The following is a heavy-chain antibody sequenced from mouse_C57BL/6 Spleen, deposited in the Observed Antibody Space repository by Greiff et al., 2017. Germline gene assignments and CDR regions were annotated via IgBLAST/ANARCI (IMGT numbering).Heavy chain of an antibody. CDR2: IDPETGGT. D-gene: IGHD4-1*01. CDR1: GYTFTDYE. Sequence: QVQLQQSGAELVRPGASVTLSCKASGYTFTDYEMHWVKQTPVHGLEWIGAIDPETGGTAYNQKFKGKAILTADKSSSTAYMELRGLTSEDSAVYYCTSLNWDDAMDYWGQGTSVTVSS. V-gene: IGHV1-15*01. J-gene: IGHJ4*01. CDR3: TSLNWDDAMDY.